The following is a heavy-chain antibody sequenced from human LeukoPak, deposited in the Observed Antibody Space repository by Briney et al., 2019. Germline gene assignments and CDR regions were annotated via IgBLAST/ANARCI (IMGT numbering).Heavy chain of an antibody. CDR3: AREFYDVVSGSYSLDMDV. CDR1: GYIFTSYG. CDR2: ISPHKGNT. J-gene: IGHJ6*02. V-gene: IGHV1-18*01. Sequence: ASAKVSCKASGYIFTSYGISWVRQAPGQGLEWLGWISPHKGNTNYGQKVQGRVTMTTDTSTSTAYMELRSLRSDDTAVYYCAREFYDVVSGSYSLDMDVWGQGTTVTVSS. D-gene: IGHD3-3*01.